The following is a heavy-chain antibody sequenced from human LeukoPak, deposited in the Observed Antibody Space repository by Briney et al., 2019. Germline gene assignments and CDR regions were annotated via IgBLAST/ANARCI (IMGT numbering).Heavy chain of an antibody. Sequence: GGSLRLSCAASGFTFSSYGMHWVRQAPGKGLEWVAVISYDGSNKYYADSVKGRFTISRDNSKNTLYLQMNSLRAEDTAVYYCATAASPYTVVNRIDDDWGQGTLVTVSS. CDR2: ISYDGSNK. V-gene: IGHV3-30*03. D-gene: IGHD4-23*01. CDR3: ATAASPYTVVNRIDDD. J-gene: IGHJ4*02. CDR1: GFTFSSYG.